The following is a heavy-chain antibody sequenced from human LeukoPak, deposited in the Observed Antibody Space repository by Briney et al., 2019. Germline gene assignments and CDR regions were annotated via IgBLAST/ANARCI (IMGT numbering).Heavy chain of an antibody. CDR2: ISYDGSNK. V-gene: IGHV3-30-3*01. D-gene: IGHD3-22*01. CDR3: AKDGDYYDSSGSY. Sequence: GGSLRLSCAASGFTFSSYAMHWVRQAPGKGLEWVAVISYDGSNKYYADSVKGRFTISRDNAKNSLYLQMNSLRAEDTAVYYCAKDGDYYDSSGSYWGQGTQVTVSS. CDR1: GFTFSSYA. J-gene: IGHJ4*02.